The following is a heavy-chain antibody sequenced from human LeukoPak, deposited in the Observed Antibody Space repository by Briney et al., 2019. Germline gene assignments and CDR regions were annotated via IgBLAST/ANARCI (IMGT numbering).Heavy chain of an antibody. J-gene: IGHJ4*02. CDR3: ARVTCGSGWYPFDY. V-gene: IGHV4-59*01. CDR2: IYYSGST. CDR1: GGSISSYY. D-gene: IGHD6-19*01. Sequence: PSETLSLTCTVSGGSISSYYWSWIRQPPGKGLEWIGYIYYSGSTNYNPSLKSRVTISVDTSKNQFSLNLTSVTAPDTAVYYCARVTCGSGWYPFDYWGQGTLVTVSS.